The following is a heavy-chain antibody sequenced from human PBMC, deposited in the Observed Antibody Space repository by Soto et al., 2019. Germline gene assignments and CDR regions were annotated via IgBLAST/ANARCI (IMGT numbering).Heavy chain of an antibody. J-gene: IGHJ4*02. V-gene: IGHV3-23*01. D-gene: IGHD6-19*01. Sequence: GGSLRLSCAASGFAFSSYAMSWVRQAPGKGLEWVSAISGSGGSTYYADSVKGRFTISRDNSKNTLYLQMNSLRAEDTAVYYCAKNLAVAGSSPFDYWGQGTLVTVSS. CDR2: ISGSGGST. CDR1: GFAFSSYA. CDR3: AKNLAVAGSSPFDY.